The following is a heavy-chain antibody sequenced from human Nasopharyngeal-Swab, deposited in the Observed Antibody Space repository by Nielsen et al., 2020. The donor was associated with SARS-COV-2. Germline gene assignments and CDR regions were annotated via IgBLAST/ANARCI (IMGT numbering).Heavy chain of an antibody. Sequence: WIRQPPGKGLEWVSYISSSSSTIYYTDSVEGRFTISRDNAKNSLFLQMNSLRGEDTAVYYCASRPRAGYWGQGTLVTVSS. CDR3: ASRPRAGY. CDR2: ISSSSSTI. J-gene: IGHJ4*02. V-gene: IGHV3-48*04.